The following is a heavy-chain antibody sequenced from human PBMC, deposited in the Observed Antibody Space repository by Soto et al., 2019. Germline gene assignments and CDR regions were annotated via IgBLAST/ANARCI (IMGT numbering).Heavy chain of an antibody. CDR1: GYTLTELS. Sequence: ASVKVSCKVSGYTLTELSMHWVRQAPGKGLEWMGGFDPEDGETIYAQKFQGRVTMTEDTSTDTAYMELRSLRSEDTAVYYCATAIFDWNDPHYFDYWGQGTLVTVSS. V-gene: IGHV1-24*01. CDR3: ATAIFDWNDPHYFDY. J-gene: IGHJ4*02. D-gene: IGHD1-1*01. CDR2: FDPEDGET.